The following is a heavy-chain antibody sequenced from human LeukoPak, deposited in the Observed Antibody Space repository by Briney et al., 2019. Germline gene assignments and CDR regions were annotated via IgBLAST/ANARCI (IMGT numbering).Heavy chain of an antibody. CDR3: AREAVGGSGSYSVDP. V-gene: IGHV4-61*02. D-gene: IGHD3-10*01. Sequence: SETLSLTCTVSGGSISSDNYHWSWIRQPAGKGLEWIGRIYTSGSINYNPSLKSRVTISVDTSKNQFSLKLSSVTAADTAVYYCAREAVGGSGSYSVDPWGQGTLVTVSS. J-gene: IGHJ5*02. CDR1: GGSISSDNYH. CDR2: IYTSGSI.